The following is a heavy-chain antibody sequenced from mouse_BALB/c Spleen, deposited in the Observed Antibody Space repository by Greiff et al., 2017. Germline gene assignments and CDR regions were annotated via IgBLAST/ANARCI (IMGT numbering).Heavy chain of an antibody. CDR2: ISSGGST. J-gene: IGHJ1*01. V-gene: IGHV5-6-5*01. CDR3: ARITTVDWYFDV. D-gene: IGHD1-1*01. Sequence: EVMLVESGGGLVKPGGSLKLSCAASGFTFSSYAMSWVRQTPEKRLEWVASISSGGSTYYPDSVKGRFTISRDNARNILYLQMSSLRSEDTAMYYCARITTVDWYFDVWGAGTTVTVSS. CDR1: GFTFSSYA.